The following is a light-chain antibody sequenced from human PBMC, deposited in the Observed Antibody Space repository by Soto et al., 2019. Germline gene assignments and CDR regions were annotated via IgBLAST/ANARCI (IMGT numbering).Light chain of an antibody. Sequence: EVVLTQSPGALSLSPGERATLSCRASQSVGTYLAWYQQRPGQAPRLLIYDASIRLTGIPGRFSGSGSGADFTLTITRLEPEDFAVYYCQQYSSSPRTFGQGTNVEIK. CDR1: QSVGTY. J-gene: IGKJ1*01. CDR3: QQYSSSPRT. CDR2: DAS. V-gene: IGKV3-20*01.